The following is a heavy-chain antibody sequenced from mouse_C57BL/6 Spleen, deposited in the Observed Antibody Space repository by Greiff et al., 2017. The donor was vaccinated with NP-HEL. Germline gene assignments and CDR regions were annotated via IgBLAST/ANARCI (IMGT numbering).Heavy chain of an antibody. CDR2: IYPGSGST. V-gene: IGHV1-55*01. J-gene: IGHJ3*01. Sequence: VQLQQPGAELVKPGASVKMSCKASAYTFTSYWITWVKQRPGQGLEWIGDIYPGSGSTNYNEKFKSKATLTVDTSSSTAYMQLSSLTSEDSAVYYCARFPYDYGRAWFAYWGQGTLVTVSA. D-gene: IGHD2-4*01. CDR1: AYTFTSYW. CDR3: ARFPYDYGRAWFAY.